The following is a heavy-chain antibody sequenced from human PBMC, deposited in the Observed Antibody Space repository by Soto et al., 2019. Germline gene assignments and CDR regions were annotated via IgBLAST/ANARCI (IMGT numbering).Heavy chain of an antibody. V-gene: IGHV5-51*01. CDR1: GYSFTSYW. Sequence: PGESLKISCKGSGYSFTSYWIAWVRQMPGKGLEWMGIIYPRDSDTRYSPSFQGQVTISADKSISTAYLQWSSLKASDSAMYYCARHSLATQPGDYWGQGTRVTVSS. CDR2: IYPRDSDT. CDR3: ARHSLATQPGDY. D-gene: IGHD5-12*01. J-gene: IGHJ4*02.